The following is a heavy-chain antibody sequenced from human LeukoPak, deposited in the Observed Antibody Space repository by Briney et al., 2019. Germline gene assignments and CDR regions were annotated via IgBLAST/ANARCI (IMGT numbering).Heavy chain of an antibody. Sequence: GGSLRLSCAASGFTFSSYSMNWVRQAPGKGLEWVSSISSSSSYIYYADSVKGRFTISRDNAKNSLYLQMNSLRAEDTAVYYCARGYERGPYYYDSSGYPDYWGQGTLVTVSS. CDR1: GFTFSSYS. V-gene: IGHV3-21*01. CDR2: ISSSSSYI. D-gene: IGHD3-22*01. CDR3: ARGYERGPYYYDSSGYPDY. J-gene: IGHJ4*02.